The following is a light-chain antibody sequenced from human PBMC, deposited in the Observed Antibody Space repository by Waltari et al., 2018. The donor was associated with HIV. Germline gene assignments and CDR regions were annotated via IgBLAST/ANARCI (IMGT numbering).Light chain of an antibody. CDR3: QQLDPYPIT. V-gene: IGKV1-9*01. Sequence: DIQLTQPPAFLSASVGDRVTITCRASQGIKNYLAWYQQKPGKAPNLLIYSASTLQSGVPSRFSGSGSGTEFTLTISSLQPEDFATYWCQQLDPYPITFGQGTRLEIK. J-gene: IGKJ5*01. CDR1: QGIKNY. CDR2: SAS.